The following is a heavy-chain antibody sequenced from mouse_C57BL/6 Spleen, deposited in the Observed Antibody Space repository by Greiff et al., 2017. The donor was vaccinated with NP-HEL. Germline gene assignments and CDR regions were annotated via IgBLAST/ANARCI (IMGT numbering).Heavy chain of an antibody. D-gene: IGHD2-3*01. Sequence: EVQLQQSGPELVKPGASVKISCKASGYTFTDYYMNWVKQSHGKSLEWIGDINPNNGGTSYNQKFKGKATLTVDKSSSTAYMELRSLTSEDSAVYYCARGDGYSSYYFDYWGQGTTLTVSS. CDR2: INPNNGGT. V-gene: IGHV1-26*01. J-gene: IGHJ2*01. CDR1: GYTFTDYY. CDR3: ARGDGYSSYYFDY.